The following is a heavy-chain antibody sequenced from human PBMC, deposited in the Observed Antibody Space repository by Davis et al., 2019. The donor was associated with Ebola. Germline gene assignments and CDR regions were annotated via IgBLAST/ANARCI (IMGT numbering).Heavy chain of an antibody. CDR3: ARNDFLYYYGMDV. Sequence: PSETLSLTCTVSGGSISSHYWSWIRQPPGKGLEWIGYIYYSGSTNYNPSLKSRVTISVDTSKNQFSLKLSSVAAADTAVYYCARNDFLYYYGMDVWGQGTTVTVSS. CDR1: GGSISSHY. D-gene: IGHD3-3*01. CDR2: IYYSGST. J-gene: IGHJ6*02. V-gene: IGHV4-59*11.